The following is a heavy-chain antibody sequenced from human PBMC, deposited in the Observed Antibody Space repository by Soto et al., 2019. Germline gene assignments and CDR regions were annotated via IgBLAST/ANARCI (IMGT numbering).Heavy chain of an antibody. Sequence: SQTLSLTCAISGDSVSSNSAAWNWIRQSPSRGFEWLGRTYYRFKWYNDYAVSVKSRITINPDTSKNQFSLQLNSVTPEDTAVYYCARATPIDGYNPGPSFDYWGQGTLVTVSS. V-gene: IGHV6-1*01. CDR2: TYYRFKWYN. D-gene: IGHD5-12*01. CDR3: ARATPIDGYNPGPSFDY. J-gene: IGHJ4*02. CDR1: GDSVSSNSAA.